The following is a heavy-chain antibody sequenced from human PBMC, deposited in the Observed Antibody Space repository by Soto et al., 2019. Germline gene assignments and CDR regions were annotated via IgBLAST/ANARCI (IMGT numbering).Heavy chain of an antibody. J-gene: IGHJ4*02. CDR1: GYNFTSYW. D-gene: IGHD3-22*01. CDR2: IYPGDSDT. V-gene: IGHV5-51*01. Sequence: GESLRISYKVSGYNFTSYWIGWLRQMPGKGLEWMGIIYPGDSDTRYSPSFQGQVTISADKSISTAYLQWSSLKASDTAMYYCARPADSSGYYDYWGQGTLVTVSS. CDR3: ARPADSSGYYDY.